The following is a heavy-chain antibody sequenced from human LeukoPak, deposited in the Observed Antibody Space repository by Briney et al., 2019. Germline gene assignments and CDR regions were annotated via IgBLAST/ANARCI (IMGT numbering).Heavy chain of an antibody. D-gene: IGHD1-26*01. J-gene: IGHJ6*03. CDR3: ARSDPEYNGIYEMSYYYYMDV. CDR1: GGTFSSYA. Sequence: SVKVSCKASGGTFSSYALSWVRQAPGQGLEWMGGIIPFSGTADYAQKFQGRVTITADESTSTACMELSSLRSEDTAVYYCARSDPEYNGIYEMSYYYYMDVWGKGTTVTVSS. CDR2: IIPFSGTA. V-gene: IGHV1-69*01.